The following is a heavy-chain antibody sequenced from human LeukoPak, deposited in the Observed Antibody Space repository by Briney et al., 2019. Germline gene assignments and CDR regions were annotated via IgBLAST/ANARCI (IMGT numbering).Heavy chain of an antibody. D-gene: IGHD3/OR15-3a*01. CDR2: IYSNGST. CDR1: GVSISGYY. Sequence: SETLSLTCTVSGVSISGYYWSWIRQPAGKGLEWIGRIYSNGSTNYNPSLKGRVTMSVDTSKNQFSVRLRSVTAADTAVYYCARGGNSNDYWTSYNWFDPWGQGTLVTVSS. CDR3: ARGGNSNDYWTSYNWFDP. V-gene: IGHV4-4*07. J-gene: IGHJ5*02.